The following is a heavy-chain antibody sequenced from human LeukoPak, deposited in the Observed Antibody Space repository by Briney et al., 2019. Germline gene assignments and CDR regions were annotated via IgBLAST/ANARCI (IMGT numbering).Heavy chain of an antibody. CDR1: GFNFSYYW. CDR3: AIEVGYDPFES. Sequence: GGSLRLSCAACGFNFSYYWMHWLRQAPGKGLVWVSRINSDGSSASYADSVKGRFTISRDNAKNTLYLQMNSLRAEDTAVYYCAIEVGYDPFESWGQGTLVTVSS. CDR2: INSDGSSA. J-gene: IGHJ4*02. V-gene: IGHV3-74*01. D-gene: IGHD5-12*01.